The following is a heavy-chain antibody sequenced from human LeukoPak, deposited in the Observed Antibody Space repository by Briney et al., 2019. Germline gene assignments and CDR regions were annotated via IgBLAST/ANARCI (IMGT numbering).Heavy chain of an antibody. Sequence: GGSLRLSCAASGFTFSSYGMTWVRQAPGKGLEWVSYIGGSNNSIYYADSVKGRFTISRDNARNSLYLQMNSLRAEDTAVYYCARSPIIWGQGTMVTVSS. J-gene: IGHJ3*02. CDR1: GFTFSSYG. V-gene: IGHV3-48*01. CDR3: ARSPII. CDR2: IGGSNNSI.